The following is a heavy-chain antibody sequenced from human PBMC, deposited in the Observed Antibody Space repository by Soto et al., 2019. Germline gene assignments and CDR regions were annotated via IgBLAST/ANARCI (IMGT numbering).Heavy chain of an antibody. Sequence: SETLSLTCTVSGGSISSYYWSWIRQPPGKGLEWIGYIYYSGSTNYNPSLKSRVTISVDTSKNQFSLKLSSVTAADTAVYYCARQSRSLEWLPQDYYYYYMDVWGKGTTVTVSS. CDR2: IYYSGST. V-gene: IGHV4-59*08. J-gene: IGHJ6*03. CDR1: GGSISSYY. CDR3: ARQSRSLEWLPQDYYYYYMDV. D-gene: IGHD3-3*01.